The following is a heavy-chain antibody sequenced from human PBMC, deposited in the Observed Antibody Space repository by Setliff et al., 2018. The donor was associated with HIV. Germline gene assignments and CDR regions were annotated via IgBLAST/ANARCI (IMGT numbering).Heavy chain of an antibody. V-gene: IGHV3-23*01. J-gene: IGHJ3*02. D-gene: IGHD6-19*01. CDR2: ISGIGSST. CDR3: ATEGWASNALDI. Sequence: PGGSLRLSCAASGFTFSTYAMSWVRQAPGKGLEWVSDISGIGSSTYYADSVKGRFTISRDNAKSSPYLQMNNLRVEDTAVYYCATEGWASNALDIWGQGTMVTVSS. CDR1: GFTFSTYA.